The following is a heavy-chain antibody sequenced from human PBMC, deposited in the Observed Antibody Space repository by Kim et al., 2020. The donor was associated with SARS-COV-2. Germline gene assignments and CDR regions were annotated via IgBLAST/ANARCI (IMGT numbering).Heavy chain of an antibody. CDR1: GGSISSGGYY. D-gene: IGHD3-3*01. J-gene: IGHJ3*02. CDR3: ARGSGITIFGVVMIDAFDI. CDR2: IYYSGST. Sequence: SETLSLTCTVSGGSISSGGYYWIWIRQHPGKGLEWIGYIYYSGSTYYNPSLKSRVTISVDTSNNQFSLKLSSVTAADTAVYYCARGSGITIFGVVMIDAFDIWGQGTMVTVSS. V-gene: IGHV4-31*03.